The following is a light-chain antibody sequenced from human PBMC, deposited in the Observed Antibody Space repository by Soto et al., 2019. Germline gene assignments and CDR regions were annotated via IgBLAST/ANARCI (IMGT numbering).Light chain of an antibody. V-gene: IGKV3-15*01. CDR2: GES. J-gene: IGKJ1*01. CDR3: QQYNNWPWT. Sequence: EMVMTQSPPTLPVSPGARXXLSXXASQSVISKLAWYQQKPGQAPRLLIYGESTRATGIPGRFSGSGSGTEFTLTISSLQSEDFAVYYCQQYNNWPWTFGQGTKVGIK. CDR1: QSVISK.